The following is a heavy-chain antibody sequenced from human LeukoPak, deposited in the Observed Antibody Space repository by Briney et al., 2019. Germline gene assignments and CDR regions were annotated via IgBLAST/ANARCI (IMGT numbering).Heavy chain of an antibody. CDR2: ISSSTTI. CDR3: ASLPRMDV. Sequence: GGSLRLSCAASGFTFSGYSMNWVRQAPGKGLEWVSYISSSTTIYYADSVKGRFTISRDNAKNSLYLQMNSLRDEDTAVYYCASLPRMDVWGQGTTVTVSS. V-gene: IGHV3-48*02. J-gene: IGHJ6*02. CDR1: GFTFSGYS.